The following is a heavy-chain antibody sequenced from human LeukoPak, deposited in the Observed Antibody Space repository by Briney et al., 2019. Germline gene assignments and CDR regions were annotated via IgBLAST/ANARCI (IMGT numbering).Heavy chain of an antibody. CDR3: ARRGQSTTLYYYYAMDV. CDR2: IYYSGST. D-gene: IGHD1-1*01. J-gene: IGHJ6*02. CDR1: GGSISSYY. V-gene: IGHV4-59*01. Sequence: ASETLSLTCTVSGGSISSYYWSWIRQPPGKGLEWIGYIYYSGSTNYNPSLKSRVTISVDTSKNQFSLKLSSVTAADTAVYYCARRGQSTTLYYYYAMDVWGQGTTVTVSS.